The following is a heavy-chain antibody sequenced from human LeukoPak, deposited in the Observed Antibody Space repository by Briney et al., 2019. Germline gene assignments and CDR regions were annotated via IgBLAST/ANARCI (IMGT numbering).Heavy chain of an antibody. CDR1: GFTFSTYT. D-gene: IGHD2-2*01. V-gene: IGHV3-21*01. CDR3: ARDALAAGYRLEWYYFDY. Sequence: PGGSLRLSCAASGFTFSTYTMNWVRQAPGKGLEWVSSISSSGSYIYYADSVKGRFTISRDNAKNSLYLQMNSLRAEDTAVYYCARDALAAGYRLEWYYFDYWGQGTLVTVSS. CDR2: ISSSGSYI. J-gene: IGHJ4*02.